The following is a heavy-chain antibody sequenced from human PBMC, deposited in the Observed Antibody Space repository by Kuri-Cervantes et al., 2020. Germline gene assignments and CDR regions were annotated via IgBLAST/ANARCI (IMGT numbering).Heavy chain of an antibody. J-gene: IGHJ4*02. V-gene: IGHV3-7*03. Sequence: GGSLRLSCAASGFTFSNYWMSWVRQAPGKGLEWVANIKEDGSEQYYADSVKGRFTISRDNAKNSLFLEMNSLRAEDTAVYYCAVDVGVGATLGLPVNWGQGTLVTVSS. CDR3: AVDVGVGATLGLPVN. CDR1: GFTFSNYW. D-gene: IGHD1-26*01. CDR2: IKEDGSEQ.